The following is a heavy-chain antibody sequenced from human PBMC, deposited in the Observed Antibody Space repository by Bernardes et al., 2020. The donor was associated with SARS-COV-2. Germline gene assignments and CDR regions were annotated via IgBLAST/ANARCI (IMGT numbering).Heavy chain of an antibody. V-gene: IGHV1-2*02. J-gene: IGHJ4*02. D-gene: IGHD2-21*01. CDR1: GYTFSDYY. Sequence: ASEKVSCKASGYTFSDYYIHWLRQAPGQGFEWMGWISPKSGATNYAQKFQGRVTMTRDTAISTEYMQLSRLTSDDTAVYYCARTFYYDRGDDSVFDQWGQGTLVSVSS. CDR3: ARTFYYDRGDDSVFDQ. CDR2: ISPKSGAT.